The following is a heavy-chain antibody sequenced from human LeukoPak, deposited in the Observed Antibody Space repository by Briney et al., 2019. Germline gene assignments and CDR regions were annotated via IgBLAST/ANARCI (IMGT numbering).Heavy chain of an antibody. J-gene: IGHJ5*02. CDR1: GGSFSGYY. CDR2: INHSGST. V-gene: IGHV4-34*01. CDR3: VRGPYGASISKWFDP. Sequence: SETLSLTCAVYGGSFSGYYWSWIRQPPGKGLEWIGEINHSGSTNYNPSLKSRVTISVDTSKNQFSLKLSSVTAADTAVYYCVRGPYGASISKWFDPWGQGTLVTVSS. D-gene: IGHD4/OR15-4a*01.